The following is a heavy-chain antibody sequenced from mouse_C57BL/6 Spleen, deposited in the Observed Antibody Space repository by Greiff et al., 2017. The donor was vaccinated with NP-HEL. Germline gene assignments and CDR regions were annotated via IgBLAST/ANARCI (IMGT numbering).Heavy chain of an antibody. V-gene: IGHV14-2*01. CDR2: IDPEDGET. Sequence: VQLKDSGAELVKPGASVKLSCTASGFNIKDYYMHWVKQRTEQGLEWIGRIDPEDGETKYAPQFQGKATITADTSSNTAYLQLSSLTSEDTAVYYCAREGSYFYFDYWGQGTTLTVSS. CDR3: AREGSYFYFDY. D-gene: IGHD1-1*02. J-gene: IGHJ2*01. CDR1: GFNIKDYY.